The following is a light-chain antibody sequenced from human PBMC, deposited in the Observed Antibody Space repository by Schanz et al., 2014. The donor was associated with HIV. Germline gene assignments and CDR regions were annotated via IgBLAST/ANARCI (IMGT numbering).Light chain of an antibody. CDR1: QSVLSGPPYSKNK. J-gene: IGKJ1*01. CDR2: WAS. Sequence: DIVMTQSPDSLAVSLGERATINCKSSQSVLSGPPYSKNKLAWLQQKPGHPPKLLIYWASTRESGVPDRFSASGSGTDFTLTISSLQPDDFATYYCLQYKSYPWTFGQGTTVEIK. V-gene: IGKV4-1*01. CDR3: LQYKSYPWT.